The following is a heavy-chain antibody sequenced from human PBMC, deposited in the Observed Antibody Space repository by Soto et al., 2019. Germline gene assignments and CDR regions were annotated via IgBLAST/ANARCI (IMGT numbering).Heavy chain of an antibody. CDR2: IYYSGST. Sequence: SETLSLTCTDSGGSNSSSSYYWGWIRQPPGKGLEWIGSIYYSGSTYYNPSLKSRVTISVDTSKNQFSLKLSSVTAADTAVYYCARGSAYNWFDPWGQGTLVTVSS. J-gene: IGHJ5*02. V-gene: IGHV4-39*01. D-gene: IGHD3-10*01. CDR3: ARGSAYNWFDP. CDR1: GGSNSSSSYY.